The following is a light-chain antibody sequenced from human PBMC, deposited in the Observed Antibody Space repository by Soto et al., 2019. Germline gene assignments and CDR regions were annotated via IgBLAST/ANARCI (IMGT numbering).Light chain of an antibody. J-gene: IGLJ1*01. V-gene: IGLV2-11*01. CDR1: NSDVGGYNS. CDR2: SVT. Sequence: QSVLAQPRSVSLSPGQSVTISCIGTNSDVGGYNSVAWYQQKPGEAPKLLLYSVTKRPSGVPDRFSGSKSGNMASLIISGLQAEDEADYYCCSYAGSSTNYVFGTGTKVTVL. CDR3: CSYAGSSTNYV.